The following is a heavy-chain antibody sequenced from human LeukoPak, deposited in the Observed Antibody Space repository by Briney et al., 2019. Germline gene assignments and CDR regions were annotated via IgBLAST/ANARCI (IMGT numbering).Heavy chain of an antibody. D-gene: IGHD3-22*01. CDR2: INPNSGGT. CDR1: GYTLTDYY. J-gene: IGHJ4*02. Sequence: ASVKVSCKASGYTLTDYYMHWVRQAPGQGLEWMGRINPNSGGTNYAQRFQGRVTMTRDTSISTVYMELSRLRSDDTAVYYCARVGYYESSGYYEYWGQGTLVTVSS. CDR3: ARVGYYESSGYYEY. V-gene: IGHV1-2*06.